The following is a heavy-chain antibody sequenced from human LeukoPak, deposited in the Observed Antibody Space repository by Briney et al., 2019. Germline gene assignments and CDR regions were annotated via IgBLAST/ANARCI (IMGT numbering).Heavy chain of an antibody. V-gene: IGHV3-7*01. CDR2: IKPDGRET. CDR3: ATFSSGFYPKEPFDI. D-gene: IGHD3-22*01. Sequence: GGSLRLSCAASGFDLSKNWMSWVRQAPGKGLEGVAKIKPDGRETSYVDSVEGRFIISRDNAKNSLFLQMNSLSAEDTALYYCATFSSGFYPKEPFDIWGRGTMVSVSS. J-gene: IGHJ3*02. CDR1: GFDLSKNW.